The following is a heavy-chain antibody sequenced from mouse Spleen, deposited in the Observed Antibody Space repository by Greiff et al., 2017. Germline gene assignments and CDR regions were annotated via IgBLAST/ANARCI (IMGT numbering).Heavy chain of an antibody. CDR3: ARRGLRQSFDY. CDR2: ISGGGSYT. CDR1: GFTFSSYG. Sequence: EVKLMESGGGLVKPGGSLKLSCAASGFTFSSYGMSWVRQTPEKRLEWVATISGGGSYTYYPDSVKGRFTISRDNAKNNLYLQMSSLRSEDTALYYCARRGLRQSFDYWGQGTTLTVSS. V-gene: IGHV5-9-2*01. J-gene: IGHJ2*01. D-gene: IGHD2-4*01.